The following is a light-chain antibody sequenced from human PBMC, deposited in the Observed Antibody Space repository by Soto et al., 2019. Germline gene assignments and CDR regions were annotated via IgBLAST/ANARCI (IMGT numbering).Light chain of an antibody. CDR1: QSISGT. V-gene: IGKV3-15*01. Sequence: EIVMTQSPATLSVSPGERASLSFRASQSISGTLAWYQQKPGQAPRLLIYGASTRATSFPARFSGSGSGTDFTLTISSLQPDDFATYYCQHYNSYSEAFGQGTKVDIK. CDR3: QHYNSYSEA. J-gene: IGKJ1*01. CDR2: GAS.